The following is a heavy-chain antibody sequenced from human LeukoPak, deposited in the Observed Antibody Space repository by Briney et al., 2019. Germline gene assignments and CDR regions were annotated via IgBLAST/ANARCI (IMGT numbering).Heavy chain of an antibody. CDR1: GYTFTSYG. V-gene: IGHV1-18*01. D-gene: IGHD6-19*01. Sequence: ASVKVSCKASGYTFTSYGISWVRQAPGQGLEWMGWISAYNGNTNYAQKVQGRVTMTTDTSTSTAYMELRSLRSDDTAVYYCARGLSRVAGDMNYYYGMDVWGQGTTVTVSS. CDR3: ARGLSRVAGDMNYYYGMDV. CDR2: ISAYNGNT. J-gene: IGHJ6*02.